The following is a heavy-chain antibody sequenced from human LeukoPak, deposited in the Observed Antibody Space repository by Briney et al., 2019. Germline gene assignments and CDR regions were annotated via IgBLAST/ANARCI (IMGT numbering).Heavy chain of an antibody. CDR1: GGSISSSSYY. V-gene: IGHV4-39*07. J-gene: IGHJ5*02. Sequence: PSETLSLTCTVSGGSISSSSYYWGWIRQPPGKGLEWIGSIYYSGSTYYNPSLKSRVTISVDTSKNQFSLKLSSVTAADTAVYYCAGYQLLHNWFDPWGQGTLVTVSS. D-gene: IGHD2-2*01. CDR2: IYYSGST. CDR3: AGYQLLHNWFDP.